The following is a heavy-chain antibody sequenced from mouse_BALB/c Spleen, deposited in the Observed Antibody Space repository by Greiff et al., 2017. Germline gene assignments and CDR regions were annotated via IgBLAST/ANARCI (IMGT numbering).Heavy chain of an antibody. CDR2: INPYNDGT. CDR3: AREWPSYAMDY. V-gene: IGHV1-14*01. CDR1: GYTFTSYV. J-gene: IGHJ4*01. Sequence: VQLQQSGPELVKPGASVKMSCKASGYTFTSYVMHWVKQKPGQGLEWIGYINPYNDGTKYNEKFKGKATLTSDKSSSTAYMELSSLTSEDSAVYYCAREWPSYAMDYWGQGTSVTVSS.